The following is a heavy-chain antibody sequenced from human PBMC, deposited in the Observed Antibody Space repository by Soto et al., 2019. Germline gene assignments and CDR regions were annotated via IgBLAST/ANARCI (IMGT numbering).Heavy chain of an antibody. CDR1: GGSISSYY. J-gene: IGHJ4*02. V-gene: IGHV4-59*01. CDR3: ARDIDY. CDR2: IYYSGST. Sequence: SETLSLTCTVSGGSISSYYWSWIRQPPGKGLEWIGYIYYSGSTNYNPSLKSRVTISVDTSKNQFSLKLSSVTAADTAVYYCARDIDYWGQGTLVTVSS.